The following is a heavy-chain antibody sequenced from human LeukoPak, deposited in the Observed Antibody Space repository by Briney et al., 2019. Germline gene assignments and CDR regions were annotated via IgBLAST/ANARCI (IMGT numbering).Heavy chain of an antibody. CDR3: VRYTDSSYPD. J-gene: IGHJ4*02. CDR1: GFIFTPYA. D-gene: IGHD1-14*01. V-gene: IGHV3-64D*06. CDR2: ISIDGGGT. Sequence: GGSLRLSCSASGFIFTPYAMHWVRQAPGKGREYVSAISIDGGGTYYTDSVKGRFTISRDNSNSTLYLQMSSLRPEDTAVYYCVRYTDSSYPDWGQGTLVTVSS.